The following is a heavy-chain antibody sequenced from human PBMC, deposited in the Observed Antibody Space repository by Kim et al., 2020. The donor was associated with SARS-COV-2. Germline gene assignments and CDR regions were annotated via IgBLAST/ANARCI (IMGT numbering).Heavy chain of an antibody. D-gene: IGHD3-10*01. CDR2: ISGSGGST. J-gene: IGHJ5*02. V-gene: IGHV3-23*01. CDR3: AKDPYYYGSANWFDP. CDR1: GFTFSSYA. Sequence: GGSLRLSCAASGFTFSSYAMSWVRQAPGKGLEWVSAISGSGGSTYYADSVKGRFTISRDNSKNTLYLQMNSLRAEDTAVYYCAKDPYYYGSANWFDPWGQGTLVTVSS.